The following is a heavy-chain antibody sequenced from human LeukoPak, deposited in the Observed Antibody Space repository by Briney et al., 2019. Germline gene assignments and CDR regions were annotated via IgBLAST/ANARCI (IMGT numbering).Heavy chain of an antibody. D-gene: IGHD2-2*01. CDR1: GGSVSGYY. CDR2: IYTSGST. Sequence: PSETLSLTCTVSGGSVSGYYWSRIRQPAGKGLEWIGRIYTSGSTNYSPSLKSRVTMSLDTSKNQFSLKLTSMTAADTAVYYCARGIYCSGNNCYYYYDYMDVSGKGATVTVSS. CDR3: ARGIYCSGNNCYYYYDYMDV. V-gene: IGHV4-4*07. J-gene: IGHJ6*03.